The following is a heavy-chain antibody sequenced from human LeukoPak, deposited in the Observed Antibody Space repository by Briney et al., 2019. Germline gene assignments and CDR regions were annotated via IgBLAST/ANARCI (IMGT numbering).Heavy chain of an antibody. Sequence: GGSLRLSCAASGFTFSNYAMHWVRQAPGKGLEWVAVISYDGSNKYYADSVKGRFTISRDNSKNTLSLHMNSLRAEDTAVYYCASLYDSSGYYYGFDYWGQGTLVTVSS. CDR1: GFTFSNYA. J-gene: IGHJ4*02. D-gene: IGHD3-22*01. CDR2: ISYDGSNK. V-gene: IGHV3-30-3*01. CDR3: ASLYDSSGYYYGFDY.